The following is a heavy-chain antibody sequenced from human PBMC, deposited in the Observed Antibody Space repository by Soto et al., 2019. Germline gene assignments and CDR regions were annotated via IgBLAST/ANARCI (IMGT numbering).Heavy chain of an antibody. D-gene: IGHD3-22*01. CDR1: GFTFSTSV. J-gene: IGHJ4*02. CDR2: ISYGGVNK. V-gene: IGHV3-30-3*01. Sequence: QVQLVESGGGVVQPGGSLRLSCAASGFTFSTSVMHWVRQAPGKGLEWMAIISYGGVNKYYADSVKGRFTISREISEGTLYLQMNSLRTEDTAVYYCAREEFEDGRGHFDYWGQGTLVSVSS. CDR3: AREEFEDGRGHFDY.